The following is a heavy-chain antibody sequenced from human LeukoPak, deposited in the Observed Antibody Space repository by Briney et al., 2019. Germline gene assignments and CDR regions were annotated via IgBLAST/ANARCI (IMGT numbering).Heavy chain of an antibody. Sequence: GGSLRLSCAASGFTFSDYSMNWVRQAPGKGLEWVSYISSSGSTIYYADSVKGRFTISRDNAKNSLYLQMNSLRAEDTAVYYCAREGYCSGGSCYSDFDYWGQGTLVTVSS. CDR2: ISSSGSTI. J-gene: IGHJ4*02. CDR3: AREGYCSGGSCYSDFDY. V-gene: IGHV3-48*04. D-gene: IGHD2-15*01. CDR1: GFTFSDYS.